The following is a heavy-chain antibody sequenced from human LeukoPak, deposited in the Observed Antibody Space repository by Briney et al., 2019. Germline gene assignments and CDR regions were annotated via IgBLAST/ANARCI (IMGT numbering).Heavy chain of an antibody. CDR1: GFTFSSYA. J-gene: IGHJ4*02. CDR3: AKSTYYDYVWGSYRRRFDY. CDR2: ISGSGGST. Sequence: GGSLRLSCAASGFTFSSYAMSWVRQAPGKGLEWVSAISGSGGSTYYADSVKGRFTISRDNSKNTLYLQMNSLRAEDTAVYYWAKSTYYDYVWGSYRRRFDYWGQGTLVTVSS. D-gene: IGHD3-16*02. V-gene: IGHV3-23*01.